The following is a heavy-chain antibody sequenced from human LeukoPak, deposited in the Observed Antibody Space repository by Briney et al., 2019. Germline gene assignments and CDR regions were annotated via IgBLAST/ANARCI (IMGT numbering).Heavy chain of an antibody. D-gene: IGHD2-15*01. J-gene: IGHJ5*02. CDR2: IYSGGST. CDR1: GFTVSSNY. Sequence: GGSLRLSCAASGFTVSSNYMSWVRQAPGKGLEWVSVIYSGGSTYYADSVKGRFTISRDNSKNTLYPQMNSLRAEDTAVHYCARDGRGLLGFDPWGQRTLGTVSS. CDR3: ARDGRGLLGFDP. V-gene: IGHV3-53*01.